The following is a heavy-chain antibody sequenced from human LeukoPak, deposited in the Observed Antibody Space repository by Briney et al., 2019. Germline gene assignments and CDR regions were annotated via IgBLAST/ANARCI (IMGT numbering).Heavy chain of an antibody. J-gene: IGHJ6*03. CDR3: ARDRRLDYYYYMDV. Sequence: GGSVRLSCAASGFTFRTYWMSWVRQAPGKGLEWVANIKQDGSENYSVDSVKGRFTISRENAKNSLYLQMNSLRAEDTAVYYCARDRRLDYYYYMDVWGKGTTATVSS. CDR1: GFTFRTYW. CDR2: IKQDGSEN. V-gene: IGHV3-7*01.